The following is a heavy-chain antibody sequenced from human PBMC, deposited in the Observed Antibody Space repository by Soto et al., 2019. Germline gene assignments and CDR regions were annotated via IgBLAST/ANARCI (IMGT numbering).Heavy chain of an antibody. Sequence: QVQLVQSGAEVKKPGSSVKVSCKASGGTFSSYAISWVRQAPGQGLEWMGGIIPIFGTANYAQKFQGRVTITADESTSTADMELSSLRSEDTAVYYGARALGREGADYYYYGMDVWGQGTTVTVSS. CDR2: IIPIFGTA. CDR1: GGTFSSYA. D-gene: IGHD1-26*01. V-gene: IGHV1-69*01. J-gene: IGHJ6*02. CDR3: ARALGREGADYYYYGMDV.